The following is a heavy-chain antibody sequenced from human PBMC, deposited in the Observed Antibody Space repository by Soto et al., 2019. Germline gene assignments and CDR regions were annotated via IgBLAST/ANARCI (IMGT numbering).Heavy chain of an antibody. V-gene: IGHV1-18*01. Sequence: ASVKVSCKASGYTFTSYGISWVRQAPGQGLEWMGWISAYNGNTNYAQKLQDRVTMTTDTSTSTAYMELRSLRSDDTAVYYCAKNGQPPYYYYGLDVWGQGTKVTVSS. CDR1: GYTFTSYG. CDR2: ISAYNGNT. J-gene: IGHJ6*02. CDR3: AKNGQPPYYYYGLDV. D-gene: IGHD2-8*01.